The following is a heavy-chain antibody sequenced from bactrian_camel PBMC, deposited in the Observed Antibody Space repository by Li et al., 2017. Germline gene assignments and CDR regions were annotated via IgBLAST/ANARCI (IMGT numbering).Heavy chain of an antibody. V-gene: IGHV3S28*01. D-gene: IGHD3*01. Sequence: QLVESGGGSVQDGGSLTLSCTASGLTFSSYYITWVRQAPGKGLEWISGINNAGASPYYTDSVKGRFTISKDNAKNTLYLQMNSLKPEDTDMYYCATCSDPFFGQGTQVTVS. J-gene: IGHJ4*01. CDR2: INNAGASP. CDR1: GLTFSSYY.